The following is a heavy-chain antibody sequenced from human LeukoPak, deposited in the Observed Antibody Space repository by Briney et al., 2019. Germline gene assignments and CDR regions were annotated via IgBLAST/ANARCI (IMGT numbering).Heavy chain of an antibody. D-gene: IGHD1-26*01. J-gene: IGHJ4*02. CDR1: GFTFRDYD. V-gene: IGHV3-43*02. Sequence: GGSLRLSCAASGFTFRDYDMHWVRQAPGKGLEWVSLIRADGDTTHYTDSVKGRFTISRDNNKDSLYLQMNSLRTEDTALYYCARDNTGSYEYWGQGTLVTVSP. CDR3: ARDNTGSYEY. CDR2: IRADGDTT.